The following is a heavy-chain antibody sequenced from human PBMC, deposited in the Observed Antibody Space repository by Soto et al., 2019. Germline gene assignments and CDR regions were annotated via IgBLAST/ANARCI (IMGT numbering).Heavy chain of an antibody. V-gene: IGHV4-59*01. CDR3: ARMTYGDYALYYFEY. CDR2: IYYTGST. CDR1: CGSISSYY. J-gene: IGHJ4*02. Sequence: SETLSLTCTVSCGSISSYYWSWIRQPPGKGLEWIGHIYYTGSTSYNPSLKGRVTISVDTSEKQFSLKLTSVTAADTAVYYCARMTYGDYALYYFEYWGQGALVTVSS. D-gene: IGHD4-17*01.